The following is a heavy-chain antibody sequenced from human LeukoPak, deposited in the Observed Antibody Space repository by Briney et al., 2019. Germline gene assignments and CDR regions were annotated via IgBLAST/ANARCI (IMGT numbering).Heavy chain of an antibody. CDR3: AKDRTPDGRYEVDY. J-gene: IGHJ4*02. CDR1: GFSFSSYA. V-gene: IGHV3-23*01. D-gene: IGHD3-16*02. CDR2: IFGNGGGR. Sequence: GGSLRLSCTASGFSFSSYAMNWVRQAPGKGLEWVSVIFGNGGGRDYEDSVKGRFTISRDNSKSTLYLQMNSLRAEDTAVYYCAKDRTPDGRYEVDYWGRGTLVTVSS.